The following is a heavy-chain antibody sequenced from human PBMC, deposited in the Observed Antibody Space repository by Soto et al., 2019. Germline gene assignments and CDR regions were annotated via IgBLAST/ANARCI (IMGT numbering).Heavy chain of an antibody. CDR2: MNPNSGNT. CDR1: GDTFRTYD. J-gene: IGHJ4*02. V-gene: IGHV1-8*01. D-gene: IGHD2-15*01. CDR3: ATSRPNQDRVLD. Sequence: QVQLVQSGAEVKKPGASVKVSCKASGDTFRTYDINWVRQATGPGLVWMGWMNPNSGNTGYAQNSQCRVTMTREAAISTADMELSSLKSEDTAVYCCATSRPNQDRVLDWGQGTLVTVSS.